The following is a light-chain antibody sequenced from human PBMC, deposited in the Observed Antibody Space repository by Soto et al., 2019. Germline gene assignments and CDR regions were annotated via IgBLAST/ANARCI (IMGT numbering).Light chain of an antibody. Sequence: EIVLTQSPGTLSLSPGERATLSCRASQSVSSNYLAWYQQKPGQAPRLVIYGASSRATGIPDRFSGSGSGTDFTLIISSLEPEDFAMYFCQQHGGSPLYTFGQGTKLEIK. CDR1: QSVSSNY. CDR2: GAS. V-gene: IGKV3-20*01. CDR3: QQHGGSPLYT. J-gene: IGKJ2*01.